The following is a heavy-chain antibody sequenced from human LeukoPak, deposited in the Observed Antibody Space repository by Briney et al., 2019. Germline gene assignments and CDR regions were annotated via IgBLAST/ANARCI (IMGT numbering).Heavy chain of an antibody. CDR2: IIPIFGTA. J-gene: IGHJ5*02. D-gene: IGHD6-19*01. V-gene: IGHV1-69*01. Sequence: RXAPGXXLEWMGGIIPIFGTANYAQKFQGRVTITADESTSTAYMELSSLRSEDTAVYYCARSGWLTRPWFDPWGQGTLVTVSS. CDR3: ARSGWLTRPWFDP.